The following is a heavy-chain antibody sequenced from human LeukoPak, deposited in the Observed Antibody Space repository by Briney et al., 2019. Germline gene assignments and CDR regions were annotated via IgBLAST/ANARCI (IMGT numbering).Heavy chain of an antibody. D-gene: IGHD2-15*01. CDR1: GDSISSSSSY. J-gene: IGHJ4*02. CDR3: ARLYRGSCYE. CDR2: IYYSGST. Sequence: PSETLSLTCTVSGDSISSSSSYWGWIRQPPGEGLEWIGSIYYSGSTYYNPSLKSRVTISVDTSKNQFSLKLSSVTAADTAVYYCARLYRGSCYEWGQGTLVTVSS. V-gene: IGHV4-39*01.